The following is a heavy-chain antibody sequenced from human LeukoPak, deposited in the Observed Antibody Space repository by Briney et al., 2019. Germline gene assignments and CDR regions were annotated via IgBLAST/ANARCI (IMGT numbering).Heavy chain of an antibody. D-gene: IGHD3-22*01. V-gene: IGHV1-2*06. J-gene: IGHJ3*02. CDR3: ARGYYYDSSGYYYRAFDI. Sequence: ASVKVSCKASGYTFTGYYMHWVRQAPGQGVEWMGRNNPNSGGTNYAQNFQGRVTMTRDTSISTAYMALSRLRSGDTAVYYCARGYYYDSSGYYYRAFDIWGQGTMVTVSS. CDR1: GYTFTGYY. CDR2: NNPNSGGT.